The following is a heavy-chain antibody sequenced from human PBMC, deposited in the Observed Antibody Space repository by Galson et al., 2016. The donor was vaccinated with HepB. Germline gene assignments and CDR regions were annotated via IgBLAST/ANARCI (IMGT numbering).Heavy chain of an antibody. J-gene: IGHJ6*02. V-gene: IGHV6-1*01. D-gene: IGHD1-26*01. CDR3: ARGVAPWALGSLGFHMDV. Sequence: CAISGDSVSTKSAAWNWIRQSPSRGLEWLGRTYYRSKWYNEYAVSVQSRITINPDTSKNQFSLQLNPVTLEDTAVYYCARGVAPWALGSLGFHMDVWGQGTTVTVSS. CDR2: TYYRSKWYN. CDR1: GDSVSTKSAA.